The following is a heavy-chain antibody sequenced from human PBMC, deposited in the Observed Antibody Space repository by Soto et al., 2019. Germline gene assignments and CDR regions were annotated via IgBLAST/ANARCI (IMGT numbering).Heavy chain of an antibody. D-gene: IGHD5-18*01. J-gene: IGHJ4*02. CDR3: ARDQPGYSYGYGLGY. Sequence: PGGSLRLSCAASGFTFSSYSMNWVRQAPGKGLEWVSSISSSSSYIYYADSVKGRFTISRDNAKNSLYLQMNSLRAEDTAVYYCARDQPGYSYGYGLGYWGQGTLVPSPQ. CDR2: ISSSSSYI. CDR1: GFTFSSYS. V-gene: IGHV3-21*01.